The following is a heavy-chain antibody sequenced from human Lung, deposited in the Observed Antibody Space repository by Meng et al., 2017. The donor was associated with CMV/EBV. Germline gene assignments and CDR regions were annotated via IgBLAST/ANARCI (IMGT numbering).Heavy chain of an antibody. D-gene: IGHD2-2*02. CDR2: INTISGAT. CDR3: ARATENFVVEPPAILFDY. CDR1: TVTGYY. Sequence: TVTGYYLDWVRQAPGQGLEWMGWINTISGATNFAQKFQGRVTMTRDTSISTAYMELRRLRSDDTAVYYCARATENFVVEPPAILFDYWGQGTLVTVSS. V-gene: IGHV1-2*02. J-gene: IGHJ4*02.